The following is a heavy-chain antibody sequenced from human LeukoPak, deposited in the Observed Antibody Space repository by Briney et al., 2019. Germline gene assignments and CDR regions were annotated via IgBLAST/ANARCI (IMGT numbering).Heavy chain of an antibody. V-gene: IGHV4-39*01. CDR2: IYYSGST. D-gene: IGHD3-10*01. Sequence: SETLSLTCTVSGGSISSSSYYWGWIRQPPGKGLEWIGSIYYSGSTYYNPSLKSRVTISVDTSKNQFSLKLSSVTAADTAVYYCARLGRGAFLWGQGTLVTVSS. CDR1: GGSISSSSYY. J-gene: IGHJ4*02. CDR3: ARLGRGAFL.